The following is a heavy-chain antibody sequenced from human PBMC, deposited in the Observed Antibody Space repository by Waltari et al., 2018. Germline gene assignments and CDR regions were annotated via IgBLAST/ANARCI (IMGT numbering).Heavy chain of an antibody. D-gene: IGHD1-26*01. Sequence: QVQLQQWGAGLLKPSETLSLTCAVSGGSFTFFYWTWIRQPPGKGLEWIGEINPRGTTNDCPSRRSRVSISSDTSKNQFSLKLTSVTAADTAVYYCARADRGPRSGSSATPAWGPWGQGTLVTVSS. CDR1: GGSFTFFY. V-gene: IGHV4-34*01. CDR2: INPRGTT. J-gene: IGHJ5*02. CDR3: ARADRGPRSGSSATPAWGP.